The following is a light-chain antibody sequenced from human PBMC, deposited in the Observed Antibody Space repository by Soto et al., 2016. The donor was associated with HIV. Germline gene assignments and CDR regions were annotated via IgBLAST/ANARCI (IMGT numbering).Light chain of an antibody. J-gene: IGKJ1*01. V-gene: IGKV1-27*01. CDR3: QKYNSAPWT. Sequence: DIQMTQSPSSLSASVGARVTITCRASQGISNFLAWYQQKPGEVPKLLIFAASTLQSGVPSRFSGSGSGTDFTLTISSLQPEDVATYYCQKYNSAPWTFGLGTKLEI. CDR1: QGISNF. CDR2: AAS.